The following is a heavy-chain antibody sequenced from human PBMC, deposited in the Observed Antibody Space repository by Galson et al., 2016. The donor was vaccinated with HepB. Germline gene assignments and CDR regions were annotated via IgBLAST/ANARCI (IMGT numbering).Heavy chain of an antibody. V-gene: IGHV4-31*03. CDR1: GGSISSAGYY. J-gene: IGHJ6*02. CDR3: ARDATQGYRTNGVCPESYGMDV. Sequence: TLSLTCTVSGGSISSAGYYWSWIRQHPGKGLDWIGYIYYSGSTYYNPSLKSRVTISVDTSKNQFSLKLRSVTAADTAVYYCARDATQGYRTNGVCPESYGMDVWGQGTTVTVSS. CDR2: IYYSGST. D-gene: IGHD2-8*01.